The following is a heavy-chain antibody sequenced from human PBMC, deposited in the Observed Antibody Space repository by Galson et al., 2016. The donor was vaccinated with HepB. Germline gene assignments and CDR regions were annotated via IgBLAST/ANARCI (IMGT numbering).Heavy chain of an antibody. CDR3: AKAKLVVGWAYEY. Sequence: SLRLSCAASGFTFHSYTMGWVRQAPGKGLQWVSDITPAGDATYYAEPVTGRFTISRDHSRHTLYLQMNSLRVEDTAVYYCAKAKLVVGWAYEYWGQGTPVTVSS. V-gene: IGHV3-23*01. D-gene: IGHD2-21*01. CDR2: ITPAGDAT. CDR1: GFTFHSYT. J-gene: IGHJ4*02.